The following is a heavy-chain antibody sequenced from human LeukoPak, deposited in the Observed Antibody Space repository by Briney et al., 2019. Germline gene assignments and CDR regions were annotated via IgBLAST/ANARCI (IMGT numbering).Heavy chain of an antibody. CDR2: ISSSSSYI. V-gene: IGHV3-21*01. CDR1: GFTFSSYS. CDR3: ARSGYSYGYYFDY. J-gene: IGHJ4*02. Sequence: GGSLRLSCAASGFTFSSYSMNWVRQAPGKGLEWVSSISSSSSYIYYADSVKGGFTISRENATKSLYLQMNSLRAEDTAVYYNARSGYSYGYYFDYWGQGTLVTVSS. D-gene: IGHD5-18*01.